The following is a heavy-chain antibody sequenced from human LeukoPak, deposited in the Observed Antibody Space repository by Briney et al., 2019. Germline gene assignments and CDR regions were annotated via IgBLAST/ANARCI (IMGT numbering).Heavy chain of an antibody. D-gene: IGHD4-17*01. CDR3: ARGRALYGDSRYLTKYFDY. CDR1: GGSFSGYY. J-gene: IGHJ4*02. Sequence: SETLSLTCAVYGGSFSGYYWSWIRQPPGKGLEWIGEINHSGSTNYNPSLKSRVTISVDTSKNQFSLKLSSVTAADTAVYYWARGRALYGDSRYLTKYFDYWGQGTLVTVSS. CDR2: INHSGST. V-gene: IGHV4-34*01.